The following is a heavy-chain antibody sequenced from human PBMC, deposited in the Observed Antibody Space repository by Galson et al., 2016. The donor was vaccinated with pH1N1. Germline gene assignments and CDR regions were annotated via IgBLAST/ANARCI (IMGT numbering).Heavy chain of an antibody. D-gene: IGHD1-26*01. J-gene: IGHJ6*02. CDR3: AKAGRRWELEGAFGLDV. CDR2: ISWDGGST. Sequence: SLRLSCAASKFTFDDYAMHWVRQPPGKGPEWLCLISWDGGSTYFADSVKGRFTLSRDNNKNSLYLQMNNVRPEDTALYFCAKAGRRWELEGAFGLDVWGQGTTVTVSS. V-gene: IGHV3-43D*04. CDR1: KFTFDDYA.